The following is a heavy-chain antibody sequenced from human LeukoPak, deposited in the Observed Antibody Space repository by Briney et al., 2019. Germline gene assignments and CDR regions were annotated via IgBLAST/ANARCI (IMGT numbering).Heavy chain of an antibody. Sequence: HPGGSLRLSCAASGFTFSSYAMSWVRQAPGKGLEWVSSISGSGNRTYYADSVRGRFTISRDSGKNSVYLQMNSLTTDDTAFYFCAKELDTMFFDYWGQGALVTVSS. D-gene: IGHD5-18*01. CDR3: AKELDTMFFDY. V-gene: IGHV3-23*01. CDR1: GFTFSSYA. J-gene: IGHJ4*02. CDR2: ISGSGNRT.